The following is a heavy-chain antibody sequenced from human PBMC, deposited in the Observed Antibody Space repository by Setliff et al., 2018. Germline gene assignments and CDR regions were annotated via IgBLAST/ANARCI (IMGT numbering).Heavy chain of an antibody. J-gene: IGHJ4*02. D-gene: IGHD2-2*01. V-gene: IGHV1-18*01. CDR1: GYTFTNYG. Sequence: GASVKVSCKASGYTFTNYGVTWVRQAPGQGLEWMGWISPYTGNTFYAPQFQGRVIMTTDTSAKTAYMDLRSLRSDDTAVYYCERLVRYCSTTSCQRTSGDDFWGLGTLVTVSS. CDR2: ISPYTGNT. CDR3: ERLVRYCSTTSCQRTSGDDF.